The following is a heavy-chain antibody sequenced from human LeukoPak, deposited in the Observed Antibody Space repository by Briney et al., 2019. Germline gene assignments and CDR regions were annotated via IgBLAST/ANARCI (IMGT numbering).Heavy chain of an antibody. V-gene: IGHV3-23*01. D-gene: IGHD2-2*01. CDR1: GVTFNNYA. Sequence: GGSLRLSCAASGVTFNNYAMSWVRQAPGKGLEWVSPIGGSGGNTYYADSVKGRFTISRDNSRNTLYPQMNSLKTEDTAVYYCTTVGLRPAAKRRQGYFDYWGQGTLVTVSS. J-gene: IGHJ4*02. CDR3: TTVGLRPAAKRRQGYFDY. CDR2: IGGSGGNT.